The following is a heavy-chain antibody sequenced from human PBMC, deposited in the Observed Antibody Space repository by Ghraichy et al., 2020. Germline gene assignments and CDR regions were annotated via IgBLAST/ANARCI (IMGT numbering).Heavy chain of an antibody. D-gene: IGHD3-22*01. CDR1: GFTFSSYG. CDR2: IWYDGSNK. V-gene: IGHV3-33*01. Sequence: GGSLRLSCAASGFTFSSYGMHWVRQAPGKGLEWVAVIWYDGSNKYYADSVKGRFTISRDNSKNTLYLQMNSLRAEDTAVYYCARGVGARDSSAFDYWGQGTLVTVSS. CDR3: ARGVGARDSSAFDY. J-gene: IGHJ4*02.